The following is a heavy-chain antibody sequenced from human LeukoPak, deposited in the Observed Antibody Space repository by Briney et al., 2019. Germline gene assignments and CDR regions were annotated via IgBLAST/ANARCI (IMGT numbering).Heavy chain of an antibody. CDR3: ARGGYSYGSNYYFDY. J-gene: IGHJ4*02. CDR1: GYTFTSYS. D-gene: IGHD5-18*01. Sequence: ASVKVSCKASGYTFTSYSMHWVRQAPGQGLEWMGIINPSGGSTSYAQKFQGRVTMTRDTSTGTVYMELSSLRSEDTAVYYCARGGYSYGSNYYFDYWGQGTLVTVSS. V-gene: IGHV1-46*01. CDR2: INPSGGST.